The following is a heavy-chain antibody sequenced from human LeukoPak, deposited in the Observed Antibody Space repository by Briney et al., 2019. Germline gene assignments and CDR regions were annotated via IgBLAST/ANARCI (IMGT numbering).Heavy chain of an antibody. J-gene: IGHJ6*02. Sequence: ASVKVSCKASGYTFTSYGISWVRQAPGQGLEWMGWISAYNGNTNYAQKLQGRVTMTTDTSTSTAYMELRSLRSDDTAVYYCARIGGAVYYYYYYGMDVRGQGTTVTVSS. V-gene: IGHV1-18*01. CDR3: ARIGGAVYYYYYYGMDV. D-gene: IGHD3-16*01. CDR2: ISAYNGNT. CDR1: GYTFTSYG.